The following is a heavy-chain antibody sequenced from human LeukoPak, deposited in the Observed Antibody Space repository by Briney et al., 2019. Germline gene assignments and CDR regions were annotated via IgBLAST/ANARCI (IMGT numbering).Heavy chain of an antibody. CDR1: GFTFSSYS. CDR3: ARENGLYR. Sequence: GGSLRLSCAASGFTFSSYSMNWVRQAPGKGLEWVSSIGSSSSYIYYADSVKGRFTISRDNAKNSLYLQMNSLRAEDTAVYYCARENGLYRWGQGTLVTVSS. V-gene: IGHV3-21*01. D-gene: IGHD2-8*01. J-gene: IGHJ4*02. CDR2: IGSSSSYI.